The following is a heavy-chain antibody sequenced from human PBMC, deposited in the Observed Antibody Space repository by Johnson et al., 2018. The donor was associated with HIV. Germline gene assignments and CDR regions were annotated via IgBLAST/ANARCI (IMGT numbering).Heavy chain of an antibody. Sequence: EVQLVESGGGLVKPGESLRLSCAASGFSFSNAWMNWVRQAPGKGLEWVGRLKSKTDGGTTDYAAPVKGRFTLSRDDSKNTLFLQMNSLSAEDTAVYYCAKPLVGATRDDAFDVWGQGTMVTVSS. V-gene: IGHV3-15*01. CDR2: LKSKTDGGTT. D-gene: IGHD1-26*01. CDR1: GFSFSNAW. CDR3: AKPLVGATRDDAFDV. J-gene: IGHJ3*01.